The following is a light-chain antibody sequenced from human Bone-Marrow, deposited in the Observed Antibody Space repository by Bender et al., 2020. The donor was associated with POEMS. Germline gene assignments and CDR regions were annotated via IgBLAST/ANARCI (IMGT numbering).Light chain of an antibody. J-gene: IGLJ3*02. V-gene: IGLV1-36*01. Sequence: QSVVTQPPSLSEAPRQRVTISCSGSSSNIGNHGVNWYQQLPGEAPKLLIYYDDLLTPGVSDRFSASKSGTSDSLAISELQSEDEGRYCCSALNDSLCGWVFGRETKLSVL. CDR1: SSNIGNHG. CDR3: SALNDSLCGWV. CDR2: YDD.